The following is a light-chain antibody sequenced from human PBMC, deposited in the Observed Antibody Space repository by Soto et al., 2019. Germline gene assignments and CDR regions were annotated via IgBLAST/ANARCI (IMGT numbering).Light chain of an antibody. CDR3: SSYSTTNILV. CDR2: DVN. J-gene: IGLJ1*01. Sequence: QSALTQPASVSGSPGQSVTISCTGASSDVGAYEHVSWYQQHPGRAPKLILNDVNNRPSGVSNHFSGSKSGNTASLVISGLQANDEADYYCSSYSTTNILVFGSGTKLTVL. V-gene: IGLV2-14*03. CDR1: SSDVGAYEH.